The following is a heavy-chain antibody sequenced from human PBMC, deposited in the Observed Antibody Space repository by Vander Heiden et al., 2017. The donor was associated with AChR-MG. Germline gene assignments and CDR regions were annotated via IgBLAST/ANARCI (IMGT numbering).Heavy chain of an antibody. CDR3: ARDWSSGWYLEYYFDY. J-gene: IGHJ4*02. D-gene: IGHD6-19*01. V-gene: IGHV3-30-3*01. CDR1: GFTFSSYA. Sequence: QVQLVESGGGVVQPGRSLRLACAASGFTFSSYAMHWVRQAPGKGLEWVAVISYDGSNKYYADSVKGRFTISRDNSKDTLYLQMNSLRAEDTAVYYCARDWSSGWYLEYYFDYWGQGTLVTVSS. CDR2: ISYDGSNK.